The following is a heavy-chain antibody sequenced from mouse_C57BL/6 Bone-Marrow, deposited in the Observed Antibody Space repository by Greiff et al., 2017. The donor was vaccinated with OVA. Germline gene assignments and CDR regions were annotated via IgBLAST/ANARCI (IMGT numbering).Heavy chain of an antibody. V-gene: IGHV5-9-1*02. D-gene: IGHD1-1*01. CDR1: GFTFSSYA. J-gene: IGHJ3*01. Sequence: EVQGVESGEGLVKPGGSLKLSCAASGFTFSSYAMSWVRQTPEKRLEWVAYISSGGDYIYYADTVKGRFTISRDNARNTLYLQMSSLKSEDTAMYYCTRAIYYYGSSYVAYWGQGTLVTVSA. CDR2: ISSGGDYI. CDR3: TRAIYYYGSSYVAY.